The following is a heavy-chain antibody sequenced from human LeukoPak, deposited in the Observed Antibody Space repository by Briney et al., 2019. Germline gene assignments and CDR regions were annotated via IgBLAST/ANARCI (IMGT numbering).Heavy chain of an antibody. CDR1: GFTFDDYT. J-gene: IGHJ6*03. CDR2: ISWDGDST. D-gene: IGHD5-12*01. V-gene: IGHV3-43*01. CDR3: AKHSGGGYSGYDDHHYDFMDV. Sequence: GGSLTLSCATSGFTFDDYTMQWWRQTPGGGGEEVSRISWDGDSTYYADSVKGRFTISIDNSKNSLYLQMNSLRTAPSARAYCAKHSGGGYSGYDDHHYDFMDVCGNGTPVTASS.